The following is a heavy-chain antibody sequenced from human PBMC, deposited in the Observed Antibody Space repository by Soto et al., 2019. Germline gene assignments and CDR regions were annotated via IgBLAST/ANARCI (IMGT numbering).Heavy chain of an antibody. J-gene: IGHJ5*02. V-gene: IGHV3-7*01. D-gene: IGHD6-6*01. Sequence: GGSLRLSGAAFGFPFSRYGMSWVRQAPGKGLEWVANIKQDGSEKSYVDSVKGRFSISRDNAKNSLYLQMNSLRVEDTAVYFCGRDLPSISGRPGGWFDPWGQGTLVTAPQ. CDR3: GRDLPSISGRPGGWFDP. CDR2: IKQDGSEK. CDR1: GFPFSRYG.